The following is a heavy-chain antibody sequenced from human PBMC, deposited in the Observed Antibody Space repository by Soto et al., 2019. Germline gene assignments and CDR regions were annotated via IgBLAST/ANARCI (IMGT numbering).Heavy chain of an antibody. D-gene: IGHD3-3*01. J-gene: IGHJ6*03. CDR3: AKGNDFWTGDYYFYMDV. CDR2: ISGSGDTT. Sequence: VQLLESGGGLVQPGGSLRLSCAASAFTFSTYAMSWVRQAPGKGLEWVSAISGSGDTTHYADSVKGRVTISRDNSKNTLYLQMNSLRAEDTAVYYCAKGNDFWTGDYYFYMDVWGKGTTLTVSS. CDR1: AFTFSTYA. V-gene: IGHV3-23*01.